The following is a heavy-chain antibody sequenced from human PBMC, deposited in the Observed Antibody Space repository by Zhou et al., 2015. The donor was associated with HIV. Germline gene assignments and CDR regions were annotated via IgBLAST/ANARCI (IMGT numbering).Heavy chain of an antibody. V-gene: IGHV1-2*02. CDR2: INPNSGGT. J-gene: IGHJ5*02. D-gene: IGHD3-10*01. CDR3: ARRGNYFDSGNYRYWFDP. CDR1: GYTFTGYY. Sequence: VQLEQSGAEVKKPGASVKVSCKASGYTFTGYYMHWVRQAPGQGLEWMGWINPNSGGTKYAQKFQGRVTMTRDTSISTAYMELSRLRSDDTAVYYCARRGNYFDSGNYRYWFDPWGQGTLVTVSS.